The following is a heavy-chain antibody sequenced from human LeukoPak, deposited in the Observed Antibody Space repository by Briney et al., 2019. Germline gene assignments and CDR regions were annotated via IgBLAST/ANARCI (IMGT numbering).Heavy chain of an antibody. V-gene: IGHV4-34*01. Sequence: PSETLSLTCAVYGGSFSGYYWSWIRQPPGKGLEWIGEINHSGSTNYNPSLKSRVTISVDKSKNQFSLKLSSVTAADTAVYYCARDSTVIYGMDVWGQGTTVTVSS. CDR3: ARDSTVIYGMDV. CDR1: GGSFSGYY. CDR2: INHSGST. D-gene: IGHD4-17*01. J-gene: IGHJ6*02.